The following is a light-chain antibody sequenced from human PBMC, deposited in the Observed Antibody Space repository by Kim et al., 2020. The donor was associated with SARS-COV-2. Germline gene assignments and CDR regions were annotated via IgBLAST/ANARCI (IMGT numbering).Light chain of an antibody. J-gene: IGLJ1*01. CDR1: KLGDKY. Sequence: VSPGQTAPITCSVDKLGDKYASCYQRKQGQSPVLVIYQDSKRPSGIPERFAGSNSGNTATLTISGTQPMDEAHYYCQAWDSSILYVFGTGTKGTVL. CDR2: QDS. CDR3: QAWDSSILYV. V-gene: IGLV3-1*01.